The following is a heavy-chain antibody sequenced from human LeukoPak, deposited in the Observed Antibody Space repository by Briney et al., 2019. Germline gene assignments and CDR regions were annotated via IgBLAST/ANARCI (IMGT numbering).Heavy chain of an antibody. Sequence: GASVKVSCKASGYTFTGYYMHWVRQAPGQGLEWMGWINPNSGGTNYAQKFQGRLTMTSNTSISTAYMELSSLRSEDTAVYYCARDSSGWYHWFDPWGQGTLVTVSS. CDR2: INPNSGGT. CDR3: ARDSSGWYHWFDP. D-gene: IGHD6-19*01. CDR1: GYTFTGYY. V-gene: IGHV1-2*02. J-gene: IGHJ5*02.